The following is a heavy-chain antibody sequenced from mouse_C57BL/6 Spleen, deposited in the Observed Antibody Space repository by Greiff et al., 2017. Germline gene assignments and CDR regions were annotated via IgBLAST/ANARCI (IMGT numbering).Heavy chain of an antibody. CDR1: GFTFSSYA. CDR2: ISDGGSYT. V-gene: IGHV5-4*03. D-gene: IGHD2-4*01. Sequence: EVNLVESGGGLVKPGGSLKLSCAASGFTFSSYAMSWVRQTPEKRLEWVAIISDGGSYTYYPDNVKGRFTISRANAKNNLYLQMSHLKSEDTAMYYCARGEDDYDYWGQGTTLTVSS. J-gene: IGHJ2*01. CDR3: ARGEDDYDY.